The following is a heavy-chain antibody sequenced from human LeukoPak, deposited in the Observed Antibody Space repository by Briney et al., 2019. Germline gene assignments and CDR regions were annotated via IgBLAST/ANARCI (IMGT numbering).Heavy chain of an antibody. V-gene: IGHV3-21*01. CDR3: ARAQDTAMAFDY. Sequence: GGSLRLSCAASEFTFSSYSMNWVRQAPGKGLEWVSSISSSSSYIYYADSVKGRFTISRDNAKNSLYLQMNSLRAEDTAVYYCARAQDTAMAFDYWGQGTLVTVSS. CDR1: EFTFSSYS. D-gene: IGHD5-18*01. J-gene: IGHJ4*02. CDR2: ISSSSSYI.